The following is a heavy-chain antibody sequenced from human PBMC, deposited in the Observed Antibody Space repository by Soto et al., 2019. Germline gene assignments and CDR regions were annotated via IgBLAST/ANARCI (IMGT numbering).Heavy chain of an antibody. D-gene: IGHD3-10*01. CDR1: GYTFSNYD. J-gene: IGHJ4*02. CDR2: VNPNNGDT. CDR3: AKVSRKGSAIDFDY. Sequence: QVQLVQSGAELKKPGASVKVSCKASGYTFSNYDMNWVRQATGQGPEGIGWVNPNNGDTGYAQKLQGRVSLTTDISTTTAYMALTSLRSEDTAIYYCAKVSRKGSAIDFDYWGQGTLITVSS. V-gene: IGHV1-8*01.